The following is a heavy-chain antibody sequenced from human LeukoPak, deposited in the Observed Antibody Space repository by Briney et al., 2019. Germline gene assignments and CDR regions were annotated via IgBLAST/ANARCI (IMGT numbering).Heavy chain of an antibody. CDR1: GFTFSSSN. CDR3: RKEEVFYFVF. J-gene: IGHJ4*02. V-gene: IGHV3-30*18. Sequence: GGSLTLSCAVSGFTFSSSNMHWVRLAPGQGLEWVALISHVGSKKYFGDSVKGRFTISRDNSKNTLDLQMSSLSAEYTAGYYCRKEEVFYFVFWGGGTRVSVFS. D-gene: IGHD2-8*01. CDR2: ISHVGSKK.